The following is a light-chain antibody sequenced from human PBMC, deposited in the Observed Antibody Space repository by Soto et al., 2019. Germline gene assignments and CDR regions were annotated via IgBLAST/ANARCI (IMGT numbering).Light chain of an antibody. Sequence: QSALTQPPSVSGAPGQRVTISCTGSSSNIGAGYDVHWYQQLPGTAPKLLIYGNSNRPSGVPDRFSGSKSGTSASLAITGLQAEGEADYYCQSYDSSLSGSVCGTGTKSPS. CDR1: SSNIGAGYD. CDR3: QSYDSSLSGSV. V-gene: IGLV1-40*01. J-gene: IGLJ1*01. CDR2: GNS.